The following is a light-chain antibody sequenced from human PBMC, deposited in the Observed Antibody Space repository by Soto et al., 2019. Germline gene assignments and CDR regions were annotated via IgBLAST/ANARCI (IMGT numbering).Light chain of an antibody. Sequence: EIVLTQSPATLYLSNGERATLSCRASQSVSSSLAWYQQKPGQAPRLLIYGSSTRATGIPDRFSGSGSGTDFTLSSSRLEPEDFAVYYCQHFANSITFGQGTRLEVK. CDR3: QHFANSIT. CDR2: GSS. CDR1: QSVSSS. V-gene: IGKV3-11*01. J-gene: IGKJ5*01.